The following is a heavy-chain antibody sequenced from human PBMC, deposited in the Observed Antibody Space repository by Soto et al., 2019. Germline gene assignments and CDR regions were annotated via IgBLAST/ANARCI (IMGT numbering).Heavy chain of an antibody. V-gene: IGHV3-72*01. CDR2: SRNKANSYTT. Sequence: EVQLVESGGGLVQPGGSLRLSCAVAGFTFSDHFMDWVRQTPGKGLEWVARSRNKANSYTTVYAASVRGRFTISRDDAKNSLYLQMNSLKIEDTAMYYCVRGFNSFDIWGQGTMVTVSS. J-gene: IGHJ3*02. D-gene: IGHD1-1*01. CDR1: GFTFSDHF. CDR3: VRGFNSFDI.